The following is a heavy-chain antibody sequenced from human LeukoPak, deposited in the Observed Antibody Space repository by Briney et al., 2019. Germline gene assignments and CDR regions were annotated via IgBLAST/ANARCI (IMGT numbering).Heavy chain of an antibody. CDR2: INHSGST. CDR3: ARSPRDILWFGELYY. CDR1: GGSFSGYY. J-gene: IGHJ4*02. D-gene: IGHD3-10*01. Sequence: PSETLSLTCAVYGGSFSGYYWSWIRQPPGKGLEWIGEINHSGSTNYNPSLKSRVTISVDTSKNQFSLKLSSVTAADTAVYYCARSPRDILWFGELYYWGQGTLVTVSS. V-gene: IGHV4-34*01.